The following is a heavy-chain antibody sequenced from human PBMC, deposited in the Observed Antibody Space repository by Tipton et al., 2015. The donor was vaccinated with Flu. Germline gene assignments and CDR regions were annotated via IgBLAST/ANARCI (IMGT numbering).Heavy chain of an antibody. CDR2: INPDSGTT. J-gene: IGHJ4*02. CDR3: LRLSRPDPGI. CDR1: GNTFIDYY. Sequence: QLVQSGAEVKKPGASVKVSCKASGNTFIDYYIHWVRQAPGQGLEWMGWINPDSGTTNYAQNFQGRVTLTGDPSISTAYMELNRLRSDDTALYYCLRLSRPDPGIWGQGTLVTVSS. D-gene: IGHD1-14*01. V-gene: IGHV1-2*02.